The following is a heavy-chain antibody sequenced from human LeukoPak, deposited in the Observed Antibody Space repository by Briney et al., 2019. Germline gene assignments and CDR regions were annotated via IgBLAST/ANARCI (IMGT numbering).Heavy chain of an antibody. CDR2: INAGNGNT. CDR1: GYTFTSYA. Sequence: ASVKVSCKASGYTFTSYAMHWVRQAPGQRLEWMGRINAGNGNTKYSQKFQGRVTITRDTSASTAYMELSSLRSEDTAVYYCARDYCSSTSCYWRSFDYWGQGTLVTVSS. D-gene: IGHD2-2*01. J-gene: IGHJ4*02. V-gene: IGHV1-3*01. CDR3: ARDYCSSTSCYWRSFDY.